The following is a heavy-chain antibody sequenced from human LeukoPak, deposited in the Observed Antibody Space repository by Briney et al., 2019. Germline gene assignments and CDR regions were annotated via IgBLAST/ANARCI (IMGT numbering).Heavy chain of an antibody. Sequence: GGSLRLSCAASGFTFSSYSMNWVRQAPGKGLEWVSSISSSSSYIYYADSVKGRFTISRDNAKNSLYLQMNSLRAGDTAVYYCARTRLYYYDSSGYTKYYFDYWGQGTLVTVSS. CDR1: GFTFSSYS. D-gene: IGHD3-22*01. CDR2: ISSSSSYI. J-gene: IGHJ4*02. CDR3: ARTRLYYYDSSGYTKYYFDY. V-gene: IGHV3-21*01.